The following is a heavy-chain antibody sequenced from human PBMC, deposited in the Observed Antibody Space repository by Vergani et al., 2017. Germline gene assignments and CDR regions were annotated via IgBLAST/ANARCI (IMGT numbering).Heavy chain of an antibody. J-gene: IGHJ4*02. CDR2: IWYDGSNK. CDR1: GFTFSSYG. Sequence: QVQLVESGGGVVQPGRSLRLSCAASGFTFSSYGMHWVRQAPGKGLEWVAVIWYDGSNKYYADSVKGRFTISRDNSKNTLYLQMNSLRAEDTAVYYCAKGLTIAVAGTPFHDAFDIWGQGTLVTVSS. CDR3: AKGLTIAVAGTPFHDAFDI. V-gene: IGHV3-33*06. D-gene: IGHD6-19*01.